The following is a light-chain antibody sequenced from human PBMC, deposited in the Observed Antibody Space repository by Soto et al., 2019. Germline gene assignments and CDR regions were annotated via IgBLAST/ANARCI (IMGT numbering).Light chain of an antibody. V-gene: IGLV1-40*01. CDR1: SSNIVAGYD. CDR3: QSYDCSLSGSYV. CDR2: DHN. Sequence: QSVLTQPPSVSGAPGQRVIISGTGSSSNIVAGYDVHWYQQLPGTAPRLLIYDHNNRSSGVSARLSVSKSDTSASLAITGLQPEDEADYYCQSYDCSLSGSYVFGTGTKVTVL. J-gene: IGLJ1*01.